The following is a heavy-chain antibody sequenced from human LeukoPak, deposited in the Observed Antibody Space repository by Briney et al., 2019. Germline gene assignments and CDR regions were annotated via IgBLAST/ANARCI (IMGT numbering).Heavy chain of an antibody. J-gene: IGHJ6*02. V-gene: IGHV7-4-1*02. CDR3: ALSSWYYYYYGMDV. Sequence: ASVKVSCKASGYTFTSYAKNWVRQAPGQGLEWMGWINTNTGNPTYAQGFTGRFVFSLDTSVSTAYLQISSLKAEDTAVYYCALSSWYYYYYGMDVWGQGTTVTVSS. CDR2: INTNTGNP. CDR1: GYTFTSYA. D-gene: IGHD6-13*01.